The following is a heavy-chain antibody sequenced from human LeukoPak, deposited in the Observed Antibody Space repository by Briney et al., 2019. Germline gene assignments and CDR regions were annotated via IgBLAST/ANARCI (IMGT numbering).Heavy chain of an antibody. D-gene: IGHD2-21*02. Sequence: SETLSLTCAVSGTSISPYYWSWIRQPPGKGLGWIGYIYYSGSTNYNPSLKSRVTISIDTSENQVSLILRSVTAADTAVYYCAREVGDSDSDNWFDPWGQGTLVTVSS. CDR2: IYYSGST. CDR3: AREVGDSDSDNWFDP. CDR1: GTSISPYY. V-gene: IGHV4-59*01. J-gene: IGHJ5*02.